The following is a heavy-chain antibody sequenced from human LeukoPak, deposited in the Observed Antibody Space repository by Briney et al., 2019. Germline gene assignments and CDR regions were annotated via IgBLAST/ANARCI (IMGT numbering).Heavy chain of an antibody. CDR2: IIPIFGTA. Sequence: SVKVSCKASGGAFSSYAISWVRQAPGQGLEWMGGIIPIFGTANYAQKFQGRVTITADESTSTAYMELSSLRSEDTAVYYCARDGYSRDAFDIWGQGTMVTVSS. D-gene: IGHD5-18*01. CDR1: GGAFSSYA. V-gene: IGHV1-69*13. CDR3: ARDGYSRDAFDI. J-gene: IGHJ3*02.